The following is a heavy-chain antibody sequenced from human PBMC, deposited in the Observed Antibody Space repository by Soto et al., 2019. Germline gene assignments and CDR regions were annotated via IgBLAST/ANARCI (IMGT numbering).Heavy chain of an antibody. CDR3: ARGPLVYHLGHTPNDGGDA. J-gene: IGHJ6*02. CDR1: GGCIRSYY. V-gene: IGHV4-59*01. Sequence: NPSETLSLTFSVAGGCIRSYYWSWSRQPPGKGLEWIGYIYYSGSTNYNPSLKSRVTISVDTSKNQFSLKLSSVTAADTAVYYCARGPLVYHLGHTPNDGGDAGGPGTTFPVS. D-gene: IGHD2-2*01. CDR2: IYYSGST.